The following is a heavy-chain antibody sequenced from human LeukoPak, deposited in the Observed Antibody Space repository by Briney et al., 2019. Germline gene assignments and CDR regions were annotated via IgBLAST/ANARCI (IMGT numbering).Heavy chain of an antibody. Sequence: GGSLRLSCAASGFTFSSYAMSWVRQAPGKGLEWVSAISGSGGSTYYADSVKGRFTISRDNSKNTLYLQMNSLRAEDTAVYYCAKVGSSGLNQPDAFDIWGQGTMVTVS. V-gene: IGHV3-23*01. CDR3: AKVGSSGLNQPDAFDI. CDR2: ISGSGGST. CDR1: GFTFSSYA. D-gene: IGHD6-19*01. J-gene: IGHJ3*02.